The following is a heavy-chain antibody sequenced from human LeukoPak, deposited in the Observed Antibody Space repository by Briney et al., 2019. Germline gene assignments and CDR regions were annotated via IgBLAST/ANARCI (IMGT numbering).Heavy chain of an antibody. Sequence: PGGSLRLSCAASGFTVSSNYMGWVRQAPGKGLEWVSAVSGSGGSTYYADSVKGRFTITRDNSKNTLYLQMNSLRAEDTAVYYCAKGARNYYGSGSYSDYWGQGTLVTVSS. CDR2: VSGSGGST. CDR3: AKGARNYYGSGSYSDY. D-gene: IGHD3-10*01. CDR1: GFTVSSNY. J-gene: IGHJ4*02. V-gene: IGHV3-23*01.